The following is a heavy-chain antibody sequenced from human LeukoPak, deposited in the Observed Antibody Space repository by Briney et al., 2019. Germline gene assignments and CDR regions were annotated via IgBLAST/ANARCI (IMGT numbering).Heavy chain of an antibody. CDR3: ARLTTMTTTGGPFDY. CDR1: GFTFSSYE. V-gene: IGHV3-48*03. CDR2: ITGSGNTI. J-gene: IGHJ4*02. D-gene: IGHD4-17*01. Sequence: GGSLRLSCAASGFTFSSYEMNWVRQAPGKGLEWVSYITGSGNTIYYADSVKGRFTISSDNAKNSLYLQMNSLRAEDTAVYYCARLTTMTTTGGPFDYWGQGTLVTVSS.